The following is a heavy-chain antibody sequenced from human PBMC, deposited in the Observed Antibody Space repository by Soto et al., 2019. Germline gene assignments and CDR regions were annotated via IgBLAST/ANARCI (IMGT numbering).Heavy chain of an antibody. CDR3: ATEGAKTTWNFDY. D-gene: IGHD1-1*01. CDR1: GFTFGRCG. CDR2: VSPHGANT. Sequence: GGSMRLSCVASGFTFGRCGMNWVRQAPGKGLEWVAGVSPHGANTYYADSVRGRFIISRDDSRNTVSLDMNGLRGDDSAVYYCATEGAKTTWNFDYWGQGTVVTVSS. V-gene: IGHV3-23*01. J-gene: IGHJ4*02.